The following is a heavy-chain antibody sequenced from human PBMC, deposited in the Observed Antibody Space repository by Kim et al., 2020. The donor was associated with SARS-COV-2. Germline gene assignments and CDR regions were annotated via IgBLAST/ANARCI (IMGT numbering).Heavy chain of an antibody. CDR3: AMTPWGVYGMDV. V-gene: IGHV3-33*01. D-gene: IGHD3-10*01. Sequence: YYADSVKGRFTISRDNSKNTLYLQMNSLRAEDTAVYYCAMTPWGVYGMDVWGQGTTVTVSS. J-gene: IGHJ6*02.